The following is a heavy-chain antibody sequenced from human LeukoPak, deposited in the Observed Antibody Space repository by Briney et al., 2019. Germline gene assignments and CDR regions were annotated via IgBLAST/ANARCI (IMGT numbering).Heavy chain of an antibody. D-gene: IGHD3-9*01. Sequence: ASVKVSCKASGYTFTSYYMHWVRQAPGQGLEWMGIINPSCGSTSYAQKFQGRVTMTRDTSTSTVYMELSSLRSEDTAVYYCARAGLTYDISTGYDAPINYFGYWGQGTLVTVSS. V-gene: IGHV1-46*01. CDR3: ARAGLTYDISTGYDAPINYFGY. CDR2: INPSCGST. CDR1: GYTFTSYY. J-gene: IGHJ4*02.